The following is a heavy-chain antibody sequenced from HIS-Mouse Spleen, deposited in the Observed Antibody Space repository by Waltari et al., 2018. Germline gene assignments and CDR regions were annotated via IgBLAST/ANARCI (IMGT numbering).Heavy chain of an antibody. Sequence: QLQLQESGPGLVKPSETLSLTGPVSGGSISRSRYSLGWIRQPPGKGLEWIGSIYYSGSTYYNPSLKSRVTISVDTSKNQFSLKLSSVTAADTAVYYCAREIPYSSSWYDWYFDLWGRGTLVTVSS. D-gene: IGHD6-13*01. J-gene: IGHJ2*01. CDR2: IYYSGST. CDR1: GGSISRSRYS. CDR3: AREIPYSSSWYDWYFDL. V-gene: IGHV4-39*07.